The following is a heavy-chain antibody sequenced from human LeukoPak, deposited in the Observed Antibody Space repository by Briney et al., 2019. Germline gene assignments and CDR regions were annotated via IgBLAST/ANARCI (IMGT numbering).Heavy chain of an antibody. Sequence: RASVKVSCKASGYTFTGYYMHWVRQAPGQGLEWMGWINPNSGGTNYAQKFQGRVTMTRDTSISTAYMELSRLRSDDTAVYYCARDCRYFDWSSLRNWFDPWGQGTLVTVSS. V-gene: IGHV1-2*02. CDR3: ARDCRYFDWSSLRNWFDP. J-gene: IGHJ5*02. CDR1: GYTFTGYY. D-gene: IGHD3-9*01. CDR2: INPNSGGT.